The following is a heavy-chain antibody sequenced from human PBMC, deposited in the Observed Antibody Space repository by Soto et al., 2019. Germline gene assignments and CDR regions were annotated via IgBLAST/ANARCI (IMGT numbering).Heavy chain of an antibody. CDR2: ISAYDDKT. V-gene: IGHV1-18*01. D-gene: IGHD6-19*01. Sequence: GASVKVSCKTSGYPFTSYGINWVRQAPGQGPEWMGWISAYDDKTIYSQKFQGRVTLTADTSTTTAYMELRGLRFDDTAVYYCARDRLIAVTGLLRNWGQGTLVTVLL. CDR1: GYPFTSYG. J-gene: IGHJ4*02. CDR3: ARDRLIAVTGLLRN.